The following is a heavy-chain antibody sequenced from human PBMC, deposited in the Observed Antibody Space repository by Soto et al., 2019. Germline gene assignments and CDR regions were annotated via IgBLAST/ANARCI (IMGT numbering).Heavy chain of an antibody. Sequence: VQLLESGGGLIQPGGSLRLSCAASGFTFNNYAMTWVRQAPGQGLEWVSSMSATDGRSYYADSVKGRFTIYRDTSKSTLYLQMNSVRVEDTAVYYCAKDPNGEYVGGFDFWGQGTMVTV. CDR3: AKDPNGEYVGGFDF. D-gene: IGHD4-17*01. CDR2: MSATDGRS. CDR1: GFTFNNYA. J-gene: IGHJ3*01. V-gene: IGHV3-23*01.